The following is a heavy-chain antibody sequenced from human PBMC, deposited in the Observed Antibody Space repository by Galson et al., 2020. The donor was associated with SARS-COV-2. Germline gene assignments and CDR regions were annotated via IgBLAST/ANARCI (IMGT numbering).Heavy chain of an antibody. Sequence: GGSLRLSCAASGFTCSSYAMHWVRQAPGKGLEWVAVISYDGSNKYYADSVKGRFTISRDNSKNTLYLQMNSLRAEDTAVYYCARDYYDSSGYYYGFVQHWGQGTLVTVSS. CDR3: ARDYYDSSGYYYGFVQH. J-gene: IGHJ1*01. CDR2: ISYDGSNK. CDR1: GFTCSSYA. V-gene: IGHV3-30*04. D-gene: IGHD3-22*01.